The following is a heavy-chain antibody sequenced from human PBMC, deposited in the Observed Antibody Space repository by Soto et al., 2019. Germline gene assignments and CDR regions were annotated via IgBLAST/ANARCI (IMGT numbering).Heavy chain of an antibody. Sequence: ASVKVSCKASGYTFTSYGISWVRQAPGQGLEWMGWISAYNGNTNYAQKLQGRVTMTTDTSTSTAYMELRSLRSDDTAVYYCARGALSPGAEYYYYMDVWGKGTTVTVSS. CDR3: ARGALSPGAEYYYYMDV. J-gene: IGHJ6*03. CDR2: ISAYNGNT. CDR1: GYTFTSYG. D-gene: IGHD3-16*02. V-gene: IGHV1-18*01.